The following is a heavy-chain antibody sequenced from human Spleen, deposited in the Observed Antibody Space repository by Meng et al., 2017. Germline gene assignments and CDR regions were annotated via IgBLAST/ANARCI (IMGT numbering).Heavy chain of an antibody. CDR1: GFTFSSYA. J-gene: IGHJ4*02. CDR2: ISYDGSNK. Sequence: GESLKISCVASGFTFSSYAMHWVRQAPGKGLEWVAVISYDGSNKYYADSVKGRFTISRDNSKNTLYLQMNSLRAEDTAVYYCARGRMTTEFISGYWGQGTLVTVSS. V-gene: IGHV3-30*04. D-gene: IGHD4-17*01. CDR3: ARGRMTTEFISGY.